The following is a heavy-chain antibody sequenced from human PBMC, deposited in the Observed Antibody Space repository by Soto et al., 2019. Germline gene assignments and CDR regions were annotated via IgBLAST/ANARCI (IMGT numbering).Heavy chain of an antibody. V-gene: IGHV3-23*01. Sequence: GGSLRLSCAASGFTFSSYAMSWVRQAPGKGLEWVSAISGSGGSTYYADSVKGRFTISRDNSKNTLYLQMNGLRAEDTAVYYCAKIGGRDYYDILTGYYKGVDYWGQGTLVTVSS. D-gene: IGHD3-9*01. CDR3: AKIGGRDYYDILTGYYKGVDY. CDR1: GFTFSSYA. J-gene: IGHJ4*02. CDR2: ISGSGGST.